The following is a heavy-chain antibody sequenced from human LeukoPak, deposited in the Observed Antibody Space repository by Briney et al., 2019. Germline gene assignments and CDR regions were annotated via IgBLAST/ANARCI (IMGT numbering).Heavy chain of an antibody. CDR1: GFTFSSYE. CDR2: ISSSGSTI. Sequence: GGSLRLSCAASGFTFSSYEMNWVRQAPGEGLEWVSYISSSGSTIYYADSVKGRFTISTDNAKNSLYLQMNSLRAEDTAVYYCARGNDLTFNWFDPWGQGTLVTVSS. CDR3: ARGNDLTFNWFDP. J-gene: IGHJ5*02. D-gene: IGHD1-1*01. V-gene: IGHV3-48*03.